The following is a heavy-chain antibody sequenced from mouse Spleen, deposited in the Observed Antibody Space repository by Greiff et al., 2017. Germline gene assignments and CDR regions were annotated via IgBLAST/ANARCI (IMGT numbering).Heavy chain of an antibody. CDR2: INPNNGGT. CDR3: ARYYYDSGRGYYAMHY. V-gene: IGHV1-18*01. D-gene: IGHD2-4*01. Sequence: EVQLQQSGPELVKPGASVKIPCKASGYTFTDYNMDWVKQSHGKSLEWIGDINPNNGGTSYNQKFKGKATLTVDKSSSTAYMELRSLTSEDTAVYYCARYYYDSGRGYYAMHYWGQGTSVTVSS. CDR1: GYTFTDYN. J-gene: IGHJ4*01.